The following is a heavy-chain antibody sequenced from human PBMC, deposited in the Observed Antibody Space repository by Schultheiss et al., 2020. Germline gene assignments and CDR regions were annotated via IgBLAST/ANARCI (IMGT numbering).Heavy chain of an antibody. CDR3: ARRGDYSSGYGMDV. V-gene: IGHV3-33*01. Sequence: GGSLRLSCAASGFTFSNYGMHWVRQAPGKGLEWVAVIWYDGSNKNYVDSLKGRFTISRDISKNTLYLQMNSLRAEDTAVYYCARRGDYSSGYGMDVWGQGTPVTVSS. CDR2: IWYDGSNK. D-gene: IGHD3-10*01. J-gene: IGHJ6*02. CDR1: GFTFSNYG.